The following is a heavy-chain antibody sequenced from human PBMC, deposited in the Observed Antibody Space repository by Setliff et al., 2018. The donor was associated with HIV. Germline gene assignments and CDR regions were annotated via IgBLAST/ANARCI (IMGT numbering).Heavy chain of an antibody. CDR3: AKHLSPGSGWYSKARGMDV. Sequence: GESLKLSCKDSGYTFSNYCIAWVRQMPGKGLEWMGIIYPGNSDTTYSPSFQGQVTISADKSISTAYLQWSSLKASDTAMYYCAKHLSPGSGWYSKARGMDVWGRGTTVTVSS. CDR1: GYTFSNYC. CDR2: IYPGNSDT. J-gene: IGHJ6*02. V-gene: IGHV5-51*01. D-gene: IGHD6-19*01.